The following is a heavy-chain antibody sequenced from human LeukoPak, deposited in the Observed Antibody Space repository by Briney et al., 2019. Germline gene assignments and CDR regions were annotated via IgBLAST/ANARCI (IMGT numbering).Heavy chain of an antibody. V-gene: IGHV3-53*01. D-gene: IGHD4/OR15-4a*01. CDR3: ARRAGAYSHPYDY. Sequence: GGSLRLSCAASGFTFSSYAMSWVRQAPGKGLEWVSFIYSDNTHYSDSVKGRFTISRDNSKNTLYLQMNSLRAEDTAVYYCARRAGAYSHPYDYWGQGTLVTVSS. J-gene: IGHJ4*02. CDR1: GFTFSSYA. CDR2: IYSDNT.